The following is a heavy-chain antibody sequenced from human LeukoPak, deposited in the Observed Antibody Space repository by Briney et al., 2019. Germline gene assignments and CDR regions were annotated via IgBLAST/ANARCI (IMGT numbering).Heavy chain of an antibody. J-gene: IGHJ4*02. CDR2: IYYSGST. V-gene: IGHV4-39*01. D-gene: IGHD3-9*01. CDR1: GGSISSSTSY. Sequence: SETLSLTCTVSGGSISSSTSYWGWIRQPPGKGLEWIGSIYYSGSTYYNPSLKSRVTISVDTSKNQFSLKLSSVTAADTAVYYCATVPIYYDILTGHTEYYFDYWGQGTLVTVSS. CDR3: ATVPIYYDILTGHTEYYFDY.